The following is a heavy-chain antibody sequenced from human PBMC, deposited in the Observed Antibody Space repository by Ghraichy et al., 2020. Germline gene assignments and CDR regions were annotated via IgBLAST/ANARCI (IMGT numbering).Heavy chain of an antibody. Sequence: SETLSLTCTVSGGSISSGGYYWSWIRQHPGKGLEWIGYIYYSGSTYYNPSLKSRVTISVDTSKNQFSLKLSSVTAADTAVYYCARGGRFVVVTAIEGPWGQGTLVTVSS. D-gene: IGHD2-21*02. V-gene: IGHV4-31*03. CDR2: IYYSGST. J-gene: IGHJ5*02. CDR1: GGSISSGGYY. CDR3: ARGGRFVVVTAIEGP.